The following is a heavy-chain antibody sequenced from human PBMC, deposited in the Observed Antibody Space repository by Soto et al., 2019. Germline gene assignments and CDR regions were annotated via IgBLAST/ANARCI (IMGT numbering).Heavy chain of an antibody. CDR2: ISSSSSYI. Sequence: GGSLRLSCAASGFTFRSYSMNWVRQAPGKGLEWVSSISSSSSYIYYADSVKGRFTISRDNAKNSLYLQMNSLRAEDTAVYYCAREMGWFGELYSITRSYYYYYYGMDVWGQGTTVTVSS. V-gene: IGHV3-21*01. CDR1: GFTFRSYS. J-gene: IGHJ6*02. CDR3: AREMGWFGELYSITRSYYYYYYGMDV. D-gene: IGHD3-10*01.